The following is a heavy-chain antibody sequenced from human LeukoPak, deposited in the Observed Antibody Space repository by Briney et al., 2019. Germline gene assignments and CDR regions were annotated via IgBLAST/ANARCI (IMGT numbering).Heavy chain of an antibody. Sequence: GGSLRLSCAASGFTFSSNWLHWVRQAPGKGLVWVSRINSDGSSKNYADSVKGRFTISRDNAKNTLYLQMNSLRAEDTAVYYCARALGSPLDYWGEGTLVTVSS. CDR3: ARALGSPLDY. J-gene: IGHJ4*02. V-gene: IGHV3-74*01. CDR2: INSDGSSK. D-gene: IGHD1-26*01. CDR1: GFTFSSNW.